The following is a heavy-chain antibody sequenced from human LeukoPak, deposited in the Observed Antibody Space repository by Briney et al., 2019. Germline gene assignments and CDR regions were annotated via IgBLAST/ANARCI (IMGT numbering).Heavy chain of an antibody. J-gene: IGHJ4*02. Sequence: PGGSLRLSCAASGFTFSDYYMSWIRQAPGKGLEWGSYISSSGSTIYYADSVKGRFTISRDNAKNSLYLQMNSLRAEDTAVYYCARDRLGGYDILTGYPDYWGQGTLVTVSS. V-gene: IGHV3-11*01. D-gene: IGHD3-9*01. CDR1: GFTFSDYY. CDR2: ISSSGSTI. CDR3: ARDRLGGYDILTGYPDY.